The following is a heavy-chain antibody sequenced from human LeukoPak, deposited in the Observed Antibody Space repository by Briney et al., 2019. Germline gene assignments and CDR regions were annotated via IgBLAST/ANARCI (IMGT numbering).Heavy chain of an antibody. D-gene: IGHD6-19*01. CDR3: AKDQGYSSGWYSDY. CDR2: ISGSGGST. J-gene: IGHJ4*02. CDR1: GFTFSSYA. Sequence: GGSLGLSCAASGFTFSSYAMSWVRQAPGKGLEWVSAISGSGGSTYYADSVKGRFTISRDNSKNTLYLQMNSLRAEDTAVYYCAKDQGYSSGWYSDYWGQGTLVTVSS. V-gene: IGHV3-23*01.